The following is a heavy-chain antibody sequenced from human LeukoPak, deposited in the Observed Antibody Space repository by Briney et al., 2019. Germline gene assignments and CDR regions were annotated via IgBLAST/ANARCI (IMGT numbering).Heavy chain of an antibody. V-gene: IGHV4-59*08. D-gene: IGHD3-10*01. CDR1: GGSISSSY. CDR3: ARREVEMRASASGNWFGP. J-gene: IGHJ5*02. CDR2: ISYSGTT. Sequence: SETLSLTCTVSGGSISSSYWNWVRQPPGKGLEWIGRISYSGTTNYNPSLKSRVTIPSDTSKNQFSLKLTSVTAADTAVYYCARREVEMRASASGNWFGPWGQGTLVTVSS.